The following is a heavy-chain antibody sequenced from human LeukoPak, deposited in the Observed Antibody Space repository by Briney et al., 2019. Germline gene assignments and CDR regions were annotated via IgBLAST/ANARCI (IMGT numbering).Heavy chain of an antibody. D-gene: IGHD3-16*01. CDR2: ISSSSTTI. Sequence: GGSLRLSCAASGFTVSSNYMSWVRQAPGKGLEWVSYISSSSTTIYYADSVKGRFTISRDNAKNSVYLQMNSLRAEDTAVYYCARDDYGGIDYWGQGTLVTVSS. CDR3: ARDDYGGIDY. V-gene: IGHV3-48*01. J-gene: IGHJ4*02. CDR1: GFTVSSNY.